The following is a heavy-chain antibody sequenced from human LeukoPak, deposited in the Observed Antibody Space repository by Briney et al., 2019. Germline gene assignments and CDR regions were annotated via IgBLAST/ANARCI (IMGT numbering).Heavy chain of an antibody. CDR2: IYYSGST. Sequence: PSETLSLTCTVSGGSISSYYWSWIRQPPGKGLEWIGYIYYSGSTNYNPSLKSRVTISVDTSKNQFSLKLSSVTAADTAVYYCAREGIHGDYYFDYWGQGTLVTVSS. J-gene: IGHJ4*02. CDR3: AREGIHGDYYFDY. V-gene: IGHV4-59*01. CDR1: GGSISSYY. D-gene: IGHD4-17*01.